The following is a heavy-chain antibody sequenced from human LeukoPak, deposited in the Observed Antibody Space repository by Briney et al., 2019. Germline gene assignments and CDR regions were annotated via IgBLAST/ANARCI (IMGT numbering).Heavy chain of an antibody. CDR3: ARDARGRAARFDY. CDR2: IYSGGST. V-gene: IGHV3-66*01. CDR1: GFTFSSNY. D-gene: IGHD6-6*01. J-gene: IGHJ4*02. Sequence: GGSLRLSCAASGFTFSSNYMSWVRQAPGKGLEGVSVIYSGGSTYYSDSVKGRFTISRDNSKNTLYLQMNSLRAEDTAVYYCARDARGRAARFDYWGQGTLVTVSS.